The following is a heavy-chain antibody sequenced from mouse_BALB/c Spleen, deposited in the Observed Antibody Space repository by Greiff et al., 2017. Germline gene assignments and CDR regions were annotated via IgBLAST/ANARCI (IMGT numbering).Heavy chain of an antibody. D-gene: IGHD2-4*01. CDR1: GYSFTDYN. CDR3: ARDDYDGDYYAMDY. J-gene: IGHJ4*01. CDR2: IDPYNGGT. Sequence: HLVESGPELVKPGASVKVSCKASGYSFTDYNMYWVKQSHGKSLEWIGYIDPYNGGTSYNQKFKGKATLTVDKSSSTAFMHLNSLTSEDSAVYYCARDDYDGDYYAMDYWGQGTSVTVSS. V-gene: IGHV1S135*01.